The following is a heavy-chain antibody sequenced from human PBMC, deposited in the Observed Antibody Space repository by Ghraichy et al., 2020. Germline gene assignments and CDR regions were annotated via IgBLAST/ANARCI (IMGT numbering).Heavy chain of an antibody. CDR2: ITGSGGST. D-gene: IGHD3-10*01. J-gene: IGHJ6*02. Sequence: LSLTCAASGFTFSSYAMSWVRQAPGKGLEWVSTITGSGGSTYYADSVKGRFTISRDNSKNTLYLQMSSLRAEDTALYYCARDQGTFSTSPYYFYGMDVWGQGTTVTVSS. CDR3: ARDQGTFSTSPYYFYGMDV. CDR1: GFTFSSYA. V-gene: IGHV3-23*01.